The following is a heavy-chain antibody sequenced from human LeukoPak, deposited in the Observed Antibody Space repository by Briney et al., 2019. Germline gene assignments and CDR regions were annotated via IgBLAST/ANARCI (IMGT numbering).Heavy chain of an antibody. V-gene: IGHV3-9*01. CDR3: ARGSYGSGSYYEQWGGYYMDV. CDR2: ISWNSGSI. Sequence: GRTLRLSCAASGFTFDDYAMHWVRQAPGKGLEWVSGISWNSGSIGYADSVKGRFTISRDNAKNSLYLQMNGLRAEDTALYYCARGSYGSGSYYEQWGGYYMDVWGKGTTVTVSS. J-gene: IGHJ6*03. CDR1: GFTFDDYA. D-gene: IGHD3-10*01.